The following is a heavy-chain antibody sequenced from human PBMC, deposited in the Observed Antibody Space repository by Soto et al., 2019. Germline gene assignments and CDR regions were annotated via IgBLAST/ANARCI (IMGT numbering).Heavy chain of an antibody. CDR1: GGSISSYY. CDR2: IYYSGST. CDR3: ARRLRGGSCYDY. Sequence: SETLSLTCTASGGSISSYYWSWIRQPPGKGLEWIGYIYYSGSTNYNPSLKSRVTISVDTSKNQFSLKLSSVTAADTAVYYCARRLRGGSCYDYWGQGTLVTVSS. D-gene: IGHD2-15*01. J-gene: IGHJ4*02. V-gene: IGHV4-59*08.